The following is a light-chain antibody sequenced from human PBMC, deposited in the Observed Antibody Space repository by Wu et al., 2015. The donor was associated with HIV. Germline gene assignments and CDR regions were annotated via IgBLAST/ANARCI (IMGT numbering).Light chain of an antibody. Sequence: EIVLTQSPGTLSLSPGERATLSCRASQIVDSRFLAWYQQKPGQAPRLLIYGASSRATGIPDRFSGTGSGRDFTLTIARLAPEDFAVYYCQQYGNSPRYSFGQGTKLEIK. CDR1: QIVDSRF. V-gene: IGKV3-20*01. J-gene: IGKJ2*03. CDR3: QQYGNSPRYS. CDR2: GAS.